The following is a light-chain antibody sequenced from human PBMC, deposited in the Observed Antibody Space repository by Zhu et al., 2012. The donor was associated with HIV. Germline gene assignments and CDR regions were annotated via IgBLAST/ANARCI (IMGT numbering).Light chain of an antibody. V-gene: IGKV3-11*01. CDR2: DAS. J-gene: IGKJ4*01. CDR3: QRNSNWFT. CDR1: QSIGSY. Sequence: IVLTQSPPTLSLSPGERATLSCRASQSIGSYLAWYQQKPGQAPRLLMYDASNTAPGISARFSGSGSGTDFTLTISSLEPEDSAVYIVSQRNSNWFTFGGGTKVEIK.